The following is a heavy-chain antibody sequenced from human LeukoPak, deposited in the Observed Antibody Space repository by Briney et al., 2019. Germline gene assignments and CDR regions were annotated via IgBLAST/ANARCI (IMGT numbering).Heavy chain of an antibody. V-gene: IGHV3-23*01. Sequence: GGSLRLSCAASGFTFSSYAMHWVRQAPGKGLEWVSGISGGGGSTYYADSVKGRFTISRDNSRNTLYLQMNSLRGEDTAVYYCAKGIGGVIVKSLLHSAFDIWGQGTMVTVSS. J-gene: IGHJ3*02. D-gene: IGHD3-16*02. CDR1: GFTFSSYA. CDR3: AKGIGGVIVKSLLHSAFDI. CDR2: ISGGGGST.